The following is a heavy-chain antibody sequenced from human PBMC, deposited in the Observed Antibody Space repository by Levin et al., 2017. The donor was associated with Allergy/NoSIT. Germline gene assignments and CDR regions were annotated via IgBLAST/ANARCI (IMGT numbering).Heavy chain of an antibody. D-gene: IGHD6-19*01. CDR3: AKASYISVAAYFDY. CDR1: GFTFDDYA. Sequence: PGGSLRLSCAASGFTFDDYAMHWVRQAPGKGLEWVSGMSWNSGSIGYADSVKGRFTISRDNAKNSLYLQMNSLRAEDTALYYCAKASYISVAAYFDYWGQGTLVTVSS. J-gene: IGHJ4*02. CDR2: MSWNSGSI. V-gene: IGHV3-9*01.